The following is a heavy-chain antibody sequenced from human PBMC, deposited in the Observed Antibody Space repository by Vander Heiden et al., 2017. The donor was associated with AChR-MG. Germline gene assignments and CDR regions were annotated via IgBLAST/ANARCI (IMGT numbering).Heavy chain of an antibody. CDR2: IFSNDEK. J-gene: IGHJ4*02. CDR1: GFSLSNARMG. D-gene: IGHD3-16*02. Sequence: QVTLKESGPVLVKPTETLTLTCTVSGFSLSNARMGVSWIRQPPGKALEWLAHIFSNDEKSYSTSLKSRLTISKDTSKSQVVLTMTNMDPVDTATYYCARIIFSTFGGVIVNYFDYWGQGTLVTVSS. CDR3: ARIIFSTFGGVIVNYFDY. V-gene: IGHV2-26*01.